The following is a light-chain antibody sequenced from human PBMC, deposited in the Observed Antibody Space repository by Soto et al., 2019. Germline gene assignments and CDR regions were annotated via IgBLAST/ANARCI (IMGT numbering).Light chain of an antibody. CDR2: AAS. J-gene: IGKJ3*01. V-gene: IGKV1-27*01. CDR1: QGIRNF. CDR3: QKYSSVPV. Sequence: DIQMTQSPTSLSASVGDRVTITCRASQGIRNFVAWYQQKPGKPPKLLIYAASTLQSGVPSRFSGSGSGTDFTFTINSRRPADVATYSCQKYSSVPVFGPGTKV.